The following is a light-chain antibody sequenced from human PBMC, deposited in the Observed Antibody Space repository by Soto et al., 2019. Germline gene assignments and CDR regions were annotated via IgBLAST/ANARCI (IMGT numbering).Light chain of an antibody. CDR3: GSYSSSNTLGV. J-gene: IGLJ2*01. CDR1: SSNVGGYKY. Sequence: QSSLTQPASVSGSPGQSITISCSETSSNVGGYKYVSWYQQHPGKAPKLMIYEVSNRPSGVSNRFSGSKSGNTASLTISGLQAEDEADYYCGSYSSSNTLGVFGGGTKLTVL. V-gene: IGLV2-14*01. CDR2: EVS.